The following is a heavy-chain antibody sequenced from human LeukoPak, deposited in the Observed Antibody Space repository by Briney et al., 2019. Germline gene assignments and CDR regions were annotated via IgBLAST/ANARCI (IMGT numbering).Heavy chain of an antibody. J-gene: IGHJ4*02. CDR2: ISAYNGNT. Sequence: ASVKVSCKASGYTFTSYGISWVRQAPGQGLEWMGWISAYNGNTNYAQKFQGRVTITRNTSISTAYMELSSLRSEDTAVYYCARGRTKTYYYDSSGYYSDYWGQGTLVTVSS. D-gene: IGHD3-22*01. CDR3: ARGRTKTYYYDSSGYYSDY. V-gene: IGHV1-18*01. CDR1: GYTFTSYG.